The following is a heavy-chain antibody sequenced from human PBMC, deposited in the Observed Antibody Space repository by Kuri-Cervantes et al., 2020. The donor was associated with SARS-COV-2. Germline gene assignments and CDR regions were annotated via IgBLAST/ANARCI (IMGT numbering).Heavy chain of an antibody. V-gene: IGHV4-38-2*01. CDR3: ARFTEYSSSLLDY. Sequence: SETLSLTCAVSGYAISSGYYWGWIRQPPGKGLEWIGRIYHSGSTYYNPSLKSRVTITVGTSKNQFSLKLSSVTAADTAVYYCARFTEYSSSLLDYWGQGTLVTVSS. CDR1: GYAISSGYY. J-gene: IGHJ4*02. D-gene: IGHD6-6*01. CDR2: IYHSGST.